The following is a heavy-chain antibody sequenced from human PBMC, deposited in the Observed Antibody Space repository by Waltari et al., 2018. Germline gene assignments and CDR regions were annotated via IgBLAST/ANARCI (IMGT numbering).Heavy chain of an antibody. CDR3: ARALLGLTNRLDV. J-gene: IGHJ6*02. Sequence: QVQLAQSGSESKEPGAWVKVSCRTSGYTFPDYTINWVRQAPGQGLAWMGWINTNNGHPTYVQGFTGRFVFSLDTSVSTTYLQITGLKAEDTAVYFCARALLGLTNRLDVWGQGTTVTISS. CDR2: INTNNGHP. CDR1: GYTFPDYT. D-gene: IGHD4-17*01. V-gene: IGHV7-4-1*02.